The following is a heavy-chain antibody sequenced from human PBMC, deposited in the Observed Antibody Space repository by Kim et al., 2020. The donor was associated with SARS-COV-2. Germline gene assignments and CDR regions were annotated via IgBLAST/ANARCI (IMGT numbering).Heavy chain of an antibody. V-gene: IGHV4-34*01. CDR3: ARGRGTTMVRGLYGMDV. CDR1: RESFSGYF. Sequence: SETLSLTCPVYRESFSGYFWSWIRQPPGKGLEWIGEINHSGSTNYNPSLKSRVTISLDTSKNQVSLKLSSVTAAATAMYYCARGRGTTMVRGLYGMDVWGQGTTVTVSS. J-gene: IGHJ6*02. D-gene: IGHD3-10*01. CDR2: INHSGST.